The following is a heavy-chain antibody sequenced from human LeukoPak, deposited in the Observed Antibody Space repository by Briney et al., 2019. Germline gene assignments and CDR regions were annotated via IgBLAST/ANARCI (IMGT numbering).Heavy chain of an antibody. V-gene: IGHV1-8*01. CDR2: MNPNSGNT. CDR1: GYTFTGYD. Sequence: ASVKVSCKASGYTFTGYDINWVRQATGQGLEWMGWMNPNSGNTGYAQKFQGRVTMTRNTSISTAYMELSSLRSEDTAVYYCARGGWGITGEKWFDPWGQGTLVTVSS. D-gene: IGHD3-10*01. J-gene: IGHJ5*02. CDR3: ARGGWGITGEKWFDP.